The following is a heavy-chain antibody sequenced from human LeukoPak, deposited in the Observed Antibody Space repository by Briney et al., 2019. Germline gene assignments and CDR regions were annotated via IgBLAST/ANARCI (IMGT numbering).Heavy chain of an antibody. D-gene: IGHD5-18*01. J-gene: IGHJ4*02. CDR1: GGTFSSYA. Sequence: GSSVKVSCKASGGTFSSYAISWVRQAPGQGLEWMGRIIPILGIANYEQKFQGRVTITADKSTSTAYMELSSLRSEDTAVYYCARDPLHTANDYWGQGTLVTVSS. CDR2: IIPILGIA. V-gene: IGHV1-69*04. CDR3: ARDPLHTANDY.